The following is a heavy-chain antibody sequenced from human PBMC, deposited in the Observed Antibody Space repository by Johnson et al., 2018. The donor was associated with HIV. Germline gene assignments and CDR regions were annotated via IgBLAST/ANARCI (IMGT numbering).Heavy chain of an antibody. D-gene: IGHD6-6*01. CDR1: GFTFSSYD. Sequence: VQLVESGGGLVQPGGSLRLSCAASGFTFSSYDMHWVRQATGKGLEWVSAIGTAGDTYYPGSVKGRFTISRDNAKNSLHLQMNSLRAEDTALYYCARAWYSSSAFDIWGQGTMVTVSS. CDR2: IGTAGDT. J-gene: IGHJ3*02. V-gene: IGHV3-13*01. CDR3: ARAWYSSSAFDI.